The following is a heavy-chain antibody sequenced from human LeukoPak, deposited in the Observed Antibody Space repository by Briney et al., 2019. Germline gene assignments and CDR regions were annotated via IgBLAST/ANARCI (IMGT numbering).Heavy chain of an antibody. CDR3: GVVGAFDI. CDR1: GFTFSNYG. D-gene: IGHD2-21*01. V-gene: IGHV3-30*02. J-gene: IGHJ3*02. Sequence: GGSLRLSCAASGFTFSNYGMHWVRQAPGKGLEWVTFIRYDGSKTYYADSVKGRFTISRDDSKNTLYLQMNSLRAEDTAVYYCGVVGAFDIWGQGTMVTVSS. CDR2: IRYDGSKT.